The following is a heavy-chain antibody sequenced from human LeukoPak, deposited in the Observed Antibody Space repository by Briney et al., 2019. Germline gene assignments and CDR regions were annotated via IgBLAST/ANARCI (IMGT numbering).Heavy chain of an antibody. Sequence: GASVKVSFKASGYTFTIYDINWVRQAPGQGLEWMGWMNPNSGNTGYAQKFQGRVTMTRNTSISTAYMELSSLRSEDTAVYYCARSSTIFGVVIMNYWGQGTLVTVSS. V-gene: IGHV1-8*01. CDR3: ARSSTIFGVVIMNY. CDR2: MNPNSGNT. D-gene: IGHD3-3*01. J-gene: IGHJ4*02. CDR1: GYTFTIYD.